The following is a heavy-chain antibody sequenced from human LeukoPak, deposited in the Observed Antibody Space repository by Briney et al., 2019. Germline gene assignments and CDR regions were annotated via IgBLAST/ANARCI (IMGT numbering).Heavy chain of an antibody. CDR2: INPNSGGT. CDR1: GYTFTGYY. Sequence: ASVKVSCKASGYTFTGYYMHWVRQAPGQGLEWMGWINPNSGGTNYAQKFQGWVTMTRDTSISTAYMELSRLRSDDTAVYYCARDLGYCSGGSCHWGYYFDYWGQGTLVTVSS. CDR3: ARDLGYCSGGSCHWGYYFDY. J-gene: IGHJ4*02. V-gene: IGHV1-2*04. D-gene: IGHD2-15*01.